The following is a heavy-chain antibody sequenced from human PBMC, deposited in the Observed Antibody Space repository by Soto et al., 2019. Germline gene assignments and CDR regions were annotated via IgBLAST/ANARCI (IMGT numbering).Heavy chain of an antibody. CDR3: ARVPYGSDLYYFDY. D-gene: IGHD3-10*01. CDR2: ITRSGSTI. CDR1: GFTFSDYD. V-gene: IGHV3-11*01. J-gene: IGHJ4*02. Sequence: PGGSLRLSCAASGFTFSDYDMSWIRQAPGKGLEWVSYITRSGSTIYYADSVKGRFTISRDNAKNSLYLQMHSLRAEDTAVYYCARVPYGSDLYYFDYWGQGTLVTVSS.